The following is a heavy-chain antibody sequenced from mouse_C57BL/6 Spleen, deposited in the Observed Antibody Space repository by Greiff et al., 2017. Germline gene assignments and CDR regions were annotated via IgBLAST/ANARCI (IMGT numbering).Heavy chain of an antibody. D-gene: IGHD1-1*01. CDR2: IWSGGST. CDR3: ARNSVTTGYYYAMDY. J-gene: IGHJ4*01. V-gene: IGHV2-2*01. Sequence: VKLVESGPGLVQPSQSLSITCTVSGFSLTSYGVHWVRQSPGKGLEWLGVIWSGGSTDYNAAFISRLSISKDNSKSQVFFKMNSLQADDTAIYYCARNSVTTGYYYAMDYWGQGTSVTVSS. CDR1: GFSLTSYG.